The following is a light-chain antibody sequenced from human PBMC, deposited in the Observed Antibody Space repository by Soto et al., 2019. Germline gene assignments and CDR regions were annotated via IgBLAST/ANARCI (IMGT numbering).Light chain of an antibody. V-gene: IGKV1-5*01. CDR3: HSRA. CDR1: QTISRW. Sequence: DIQMTQSPSTLAASVGGEFTITCRASQTISRWLAWYQQKPGRAPKLLIYYASTLESGVPSRFSGSGSETEFTLNISRLQTDDFATYFCHSRAFGQGTRLEIK. CDR2: YAS. J-gene: IGKJ5*01.